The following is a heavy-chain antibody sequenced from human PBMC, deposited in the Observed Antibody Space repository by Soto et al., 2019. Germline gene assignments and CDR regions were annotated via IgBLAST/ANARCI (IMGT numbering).Heavy chain of an antibody. J-gene: IGHJ4*02. CDR1: GASVSTGVYY. CDR2: IDNSGST. CDR3: AGAVSDFDVRRYRTSYFDQ. D-gene: IGHD2-21*02. V-gene: IGHV4-31*03. Sequence: QVQLDESGPGLVQPSQTLSLSCTVSGASVSTGVYYWTWIRQHPGKGLEWIGYIDNSGSTYYNPSLNRRVDLSVDTSKNNFSLDLQAVTAADTAFYYCAGAVSDFDVRRYRTSYFDQWGQGILVTVSS.